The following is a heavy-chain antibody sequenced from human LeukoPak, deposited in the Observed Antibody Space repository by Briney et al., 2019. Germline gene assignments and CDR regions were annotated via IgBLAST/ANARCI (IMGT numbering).Heavy chain of an antibody. CDR1: GGSFSGYY. J-gene: IGHJ4*02. D-gene: IGHD6-19*01. V-gene: IGHV4-34*01. CDR2: INHSGST. Sequence: SETLSLTCAVYGGSFSGYYWSWIRQPPGKGLEWIGEINHSGSTNYNPSLKSRVTISVDTSKNQFSLKLSSVTAADTAVYYCARPLTNSSGWYFVYWGQGTLVTVSS. CDR3: ARPLTNSSGWYFVY.